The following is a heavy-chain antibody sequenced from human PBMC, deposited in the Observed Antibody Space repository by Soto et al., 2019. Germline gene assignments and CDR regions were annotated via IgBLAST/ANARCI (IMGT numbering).Heavy chain of an antibody. D-gene: IGHD3-10*01. CDR1: GGTFSSYT. V-gene: IGHV1-69*08. CDR2: IITILGIA. CDR3: AREEYYYGSGAFFEY. Sequence: QVQLVQSGAEVKKPGSSVKVSCKASGGTFSSYTISWVRQAPGQGLEWMGRIITILGIANYAQKFQGRVTITADKSTSTAYMELSRLRSEDTAVYYCAREEYYYGSGAFFEYWGQGTLVTVSS. J-gene: IGHJ4*02.